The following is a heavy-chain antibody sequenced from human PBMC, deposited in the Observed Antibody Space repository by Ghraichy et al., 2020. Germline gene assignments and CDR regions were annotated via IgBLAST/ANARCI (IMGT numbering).Heavy chain of an antibody. CDR1: GVTFSRYG. Sequence: GGSLRLSCAATGVTFSRYGMHWVRQAPGKGLEWVAVISFDGNNRNYGDSVKGRFTISRDNSRNTLYLQMNYLRPEDTAVYYCAKERDTSGFYSFRGDYYGMDVWGQGTTVTVSS. V-gene: IGHV3-30*18. CDR2: ISFDGNNR. CDR3: AKERDTSGFYSFRGDYYGMDV. D-gene: IGHD3-22*01. J-gene: IGHJ6*02.